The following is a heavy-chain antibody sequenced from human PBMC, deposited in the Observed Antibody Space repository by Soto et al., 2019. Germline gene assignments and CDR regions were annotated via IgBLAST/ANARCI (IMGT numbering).Heavy chain of an antibody. CDR1: GFTFSSYA. V-gene: IGHV3-30-3*01. CDR3: ARSKFPYACFGMDV. J-gene: IGHJ6*02. Sequence: QVQLVEYGGGVVQPGRSLRLSCAASGFTFSSYAMPSVRQAPGKGLEWVAVISYDGSNKYYADCVKGRCTISRDNSKNTLHLQTNSLRAEDTAVYYCARSKFPYACFGMDVWGQGTTVTVSS. CDR2: ISYDGSNK. D-gene: IGHD2-15*01.